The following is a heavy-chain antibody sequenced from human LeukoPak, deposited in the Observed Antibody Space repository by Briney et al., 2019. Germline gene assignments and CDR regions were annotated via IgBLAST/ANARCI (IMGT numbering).Heavy chain of an antibody. CDR2: IVVGSGNT. V-gene: IGHV1-58*01. J-gene: IGHJ4*02. Sequence: GASVKVSRKASGFTFTSSAVQWVRQARGQRLEWIGWIVVGSGNTKYAQKFQERVTITRDMSTSTAYMELTSLRSEDTAVYYCAVGRGEILDYWGQGTLVTVSS. CDR3: AVGRGEILDY. D-gene: IGHD3-16*01. CDR1: GFTFTSSA.